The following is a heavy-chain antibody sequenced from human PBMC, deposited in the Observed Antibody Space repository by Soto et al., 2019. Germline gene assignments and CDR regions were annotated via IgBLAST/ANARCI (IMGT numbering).Heavy chain of an antibody. CDR3: ALSITIFGVVKSDAFDI. J-gene: IGHJ3*02. V-gene: IGHV2-5*02. D-gene: IGHD3-3*01. CDR1: GFSLSTSGVG. Sequence: QITLKESGPPLVKPTQTLTLTCTFSGFSLSTSGVGVGWIRQPPGEALEWLALIYWDDDKRYSPSLKSRLTITKDTSKNLVVLTMTNMDPVDTATYYCALSITIFGVVKSDAFDIWGQGTMVTVSS. CDR2: IYWDDDK.